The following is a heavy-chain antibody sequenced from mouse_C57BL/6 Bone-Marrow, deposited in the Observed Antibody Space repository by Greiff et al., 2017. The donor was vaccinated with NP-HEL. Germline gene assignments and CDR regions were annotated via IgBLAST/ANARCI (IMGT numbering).Heavy chain of an antibody. J-gene: IGHJ2*01. Sequence: VQLQQSGPELVKPGASVKISCKASGYAFSSSWMNWVKQRPGKGLEWIGRIYPGDGDTNYNGKFKGKATLTADKSSSTASMQLSSRTSEDSAVYLCSREGGLSYFDYWGQGTTLTVSA. V-gene: IGHV1-82*01. D-gene: IGHD3-1*01. CDR3: SREGGLSYFDY. CDR1: GYAFSSSW. CDR2: IYPGDGDT.